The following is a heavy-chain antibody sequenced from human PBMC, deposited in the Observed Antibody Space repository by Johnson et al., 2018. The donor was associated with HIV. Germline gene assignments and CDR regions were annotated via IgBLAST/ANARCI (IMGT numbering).Heavy chain of an antibody. V-gene: IGHV3-23*04. D-gene: IGHD1-26*01. J-gene: IGHJ3*02. CDR1: GFTFDDYG. CDR2: ISGSGGST. CDR3: VSREWELHAFDI. Sequence: VQLVESGGGVVRPGGSLRLSCAASGFTFDDYGMSWVRQAPGKGLEWVSAISGSGGSTYYADSVKGRFTISRDNSKNTLYLQMNSLRAEDTAVYYCVSREWELHAFDIWGQGTMVTVSS.